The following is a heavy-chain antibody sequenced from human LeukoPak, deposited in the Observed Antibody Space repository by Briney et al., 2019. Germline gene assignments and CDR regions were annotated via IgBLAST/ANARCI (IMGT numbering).Heavy chain of an antibody. Sequence: SVKVSCKASRGTFSSYAISWVRQAPGQGLEWMGGIIPIFGTANYAQKFQGRVTITTDESTSTAYMELSSLRSEDTAVYYCARGGLFGVVTYYYYMDVWGKGTTVTVSS. V-gene: IGHV1-69*05. CDR1: RGTFSSYA. J-gene: IGHJ6*03. CDR2: IIPIFGTA. CDR3: ARGGLFGVVTYYYYMDV. D-gene: IGHD3-3*01.